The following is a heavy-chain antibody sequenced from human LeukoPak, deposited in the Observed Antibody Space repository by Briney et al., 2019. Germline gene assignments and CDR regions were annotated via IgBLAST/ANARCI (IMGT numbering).Heavy chain of an antibody. Sequence: GESLKISCKGSGYSFSNYWIGWVRQMPGKGLEWMGIIYPSDSDTRYSPSFQGQVTISADKSISTAYLQWSSLKASDTAIYYCARAPIGSGSPSYNYYDMDVWGQGTTVTVSS. CDR3: ARAPIGSGSPSYNYYDMDV. CDR1: GYSFSNYW. CDR2: IYPSDSDT. J-gene: IGHJ6*02. V-gene: IGHV5-51*01. D-gene: IGHD6-19*01.